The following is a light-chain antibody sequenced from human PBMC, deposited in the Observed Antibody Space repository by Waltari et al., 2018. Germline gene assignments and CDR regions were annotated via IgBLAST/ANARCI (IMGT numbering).Light chain of an antibody. CDR2: AAS. J-gene: IGKJ1*01. Sequence: EIVLTQSPGTLSLSPGERATLSCRTSQSVSRTLAWYQQKPGQAPRLLIYAASSRATGIPDRFSGSGSGTDFSLTISRLEPEDFAVYYCQHDVTLPVTFGPGTKVEIK. CDR3: QHDVTLPVT. V-gene: IGKV3-20*01. CDR1: QSVSRT.